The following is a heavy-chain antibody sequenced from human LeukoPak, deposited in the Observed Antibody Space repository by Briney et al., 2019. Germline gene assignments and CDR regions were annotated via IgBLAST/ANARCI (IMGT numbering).Heavy chain of an antibody. J-gene: IGHJ4*02. CDR3: ARALGPYYFDY. CDR2: IYRGGTT. V-gene: IGHV3-66*01. CDR1: GFTVITTY. Sequence: GGSLRLSCAASGFTVITTYINWVRQAPGKGLEWVSLIYRGGTTYYADSVKGRFTISRDNSKNPLDLQMNSLRAEDTALYYCARALGPYYFDYWGQGALVTVSS. D-gene: IGHD3-3*02.